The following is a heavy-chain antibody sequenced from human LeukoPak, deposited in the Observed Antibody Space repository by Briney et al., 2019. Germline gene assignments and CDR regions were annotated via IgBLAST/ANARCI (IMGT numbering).Heavy chain of an antibody. J-gene: IGHJ4*02. CDR1: GYTFTSYG. CDR3: ARDADSSGWYKEGY. V-gene: IGHV1-18*01. CDR2: ISAYNGNT. Sequence: ASVKVSCKASGYTFTSYGISWVRQAPGQGLEWMGWISAYNGNTNYAQKLQGRVTMTTDTSTSTAYMELRSLRSDDTVVYYCARDADSSGWYKEGYWGQGTLVTVSS. D-gene: IGHD6-19*01.